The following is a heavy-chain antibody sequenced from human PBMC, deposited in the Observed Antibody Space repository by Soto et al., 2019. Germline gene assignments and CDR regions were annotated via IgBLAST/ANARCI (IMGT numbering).Heavy chain of an antibody. V-gene: IGHV3-74*01. D-gene: IGHD5-12*01. J-gene: IGHJ5*02. CDR1: GFTFSTYW. Sequence: EVQLVESGGGLVQPGWSLRLSCAASGFTFSTYWMHWVRQVPGKGLVWVSRINSDGSTTSYADSVKGRFTISRDNAKNTLFLQMNSLRAEDTAVYYCAGGVATLLAWGQGTLVTVSS. CDR3: AGGVATLLA. CDR2: INSDGSTT.